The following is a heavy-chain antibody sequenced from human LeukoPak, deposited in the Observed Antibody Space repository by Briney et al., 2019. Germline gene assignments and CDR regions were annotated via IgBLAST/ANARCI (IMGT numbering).Heavy chain of an antibody. D-gene: IGHD4-11*01. J-gene: IGHJ4*02. V-gene: IGHV3-66*01. CDR1: GSTVSSGY. CDR3: ARAPTATTEFDY. Sequence: GGSLRLSCAASGSTVSSGYMSWVRQAPGKGLEWVSALYSGGSTYYADSVKGRFTISRDNSKNTLYLQMDSLRAEDTAIYYCARAPTATTEFDYWGQGTLVTVSS. CDR2: LYSGGST.